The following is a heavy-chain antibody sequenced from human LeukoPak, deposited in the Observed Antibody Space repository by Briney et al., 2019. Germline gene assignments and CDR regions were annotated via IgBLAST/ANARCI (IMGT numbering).Heavy chain of an antibody. CDR1: GGSISSYY. D-gene: IGHD3-16*02. Sequence: PSETLSLTCTVSGGSISSYYWSWIRQPPGKGLEWIGYIYNSGSTNYNPSLKGRVTISMDTSKNQFSLKLSSVTAADTAVYYCARQSRVWGSYRYTELDYWGQGTLVTVSS. V-gene: IGHV4-59*08. J-gene: IGHJ4*02. CDR2: IYNSGST. CDR3: ARQSRVWGSYRYTELDY.